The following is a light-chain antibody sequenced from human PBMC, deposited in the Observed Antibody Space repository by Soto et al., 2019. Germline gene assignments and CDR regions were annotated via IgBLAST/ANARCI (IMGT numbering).Light chain of an antibody. CDR3: SSFAGGNICL. J-gene: IGLJ1*01. V-gene: IGLV2-8*01. CDR1: SSDVGGYNY. CDR2: DVT. Sequence: QSALTQPPSASGSPGQSVTISCTGTSSDVGGYNYVSWHQQHPGKAPKLIIYDVTKRPSGVPDRFSGSKSGYTASLTVSGLQAKDEAEYYCSSFAGGNICLFGTGTKLTVL.